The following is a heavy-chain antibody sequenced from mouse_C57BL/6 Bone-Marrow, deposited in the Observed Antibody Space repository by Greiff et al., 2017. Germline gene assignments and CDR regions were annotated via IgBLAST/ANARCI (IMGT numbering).Heavy chain of an antibody. Sequence: EVKLVESGGGLVQPGESLKLSCESNEYEFPSHDMSWVRKTPEKRLELVAAINSDGGSTYYPDTMEGRFIISRDKTKKALYLQMSSLRSEDTALYYCARDSAGYVAWFAYWGQGTLVTVSA. CDR1: EYEFPSHD. CDR2: INSDGGST. CDR3: ARDSAGYVAWFAY. D-gene: IGHD3-2*02. J-gene: IGHJ3*01. V-gene: IGHV5-2*01.